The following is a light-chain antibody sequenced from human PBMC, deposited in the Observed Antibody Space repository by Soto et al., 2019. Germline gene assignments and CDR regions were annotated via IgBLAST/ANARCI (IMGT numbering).Light chain of an antibody. CDR1: SSDVGTYNY. V-gene: IGLV2-11*01. CDR2: DVS. CDR3: FSYAGYYNLL. Sequence: QSALTQPRSVSGSPGQSVTISCTGTSSDVGTYNYVSWYQQYPGKAPKLMIYDVSKRPSGVPDRFSGSKSGNTASLTISGLQADDEADYYCFSYAGYYNLLFGGGTKLTVL. J-gene: IGLJ2*01.